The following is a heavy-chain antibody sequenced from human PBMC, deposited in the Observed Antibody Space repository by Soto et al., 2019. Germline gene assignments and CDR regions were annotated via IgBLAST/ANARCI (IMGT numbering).Heavy chain of an antibody. CDR3: VNGLPRGGMSFDY. D-gene: IGHD4-17*01. J-gene: IGHJ4*02. CDR1: GFTFSSYA. Sequence: EVQLLESGGGLVQPGGSLRLSCAASGFTFSSYAMSWVRQAPGKGLEWVSAISGSGGSTYYADSVKGRFTISRDNSKNTLYLQMNSLRAEDTAVYYCVNGLPRGGMSFDYWGQGTLVTVSS. CDR2: ISGSGGST. V-gene: IGHV3-23*01.